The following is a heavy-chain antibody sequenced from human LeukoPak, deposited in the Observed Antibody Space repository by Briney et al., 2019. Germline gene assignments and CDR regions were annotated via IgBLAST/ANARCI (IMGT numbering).Heavy chain of an antibody. Sequence: ASVKVSCTASGYTFAGYYMHWVRQAPGQGLEWMGWINPNSGGTNYAQKFQGRVTMTRDTSISTAYMELSRLRSDDTAVYYCASGGTDSSGYYDYFDYWGQGTLVTVSS. CDR2: INPNSGGT. CDR1: GYTFAGYY. CDR3: ASGGTDSSGYYDYFDY. D-gene: IGHD3-22*01. J-gene: IGHJ4*02. V-gene: IGHV1-2*02.